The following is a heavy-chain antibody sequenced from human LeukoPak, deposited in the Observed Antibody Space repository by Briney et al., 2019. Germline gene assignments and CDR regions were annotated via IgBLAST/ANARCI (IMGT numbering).Heavy chain of an antibody. CDR3: ARDGLRYFDWLLSNAAPDAFDI. D-gene: IGHD3-9*01. V-gene: IGHV3-11*01. CDR2: ISSSGSTI. Sequence: PGGSLRLSCAASGFTFSDYYMSWIRQAPGKGLEWVSYISSSGSTIYYADSVKGRFTISRDNAKNSLYLRMNSLRAEDTAVYYCARDGLRYFDWLLSNAAPDAFDIWGQGTMVTVSS. J-gene: IGHJ3*02. CDR1: GFTFSDYY.